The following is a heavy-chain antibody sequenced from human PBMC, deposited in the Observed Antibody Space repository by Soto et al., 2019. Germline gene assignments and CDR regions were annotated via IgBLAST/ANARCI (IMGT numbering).Heavy chain of an antibody. J-gene: IGHJ3*02. CDR3: AKDFGDPYAFDI. D-gene: IGHD2-21*01. CDR2: IRGSNGRI. CDR1: GFTFSTYA. V-gene: IGHV3-23*01. Sequence: VQLLESGGELVQPGGSLRLSCAASGFTFSTYAMSWVRQAPGKGLEWISNIRGSNGRIDYADSVKGRFSISRDNSKNALYREMNSLRAEDTAVYYCAKDFGDPYAFDIWGEGAMVTVSS.